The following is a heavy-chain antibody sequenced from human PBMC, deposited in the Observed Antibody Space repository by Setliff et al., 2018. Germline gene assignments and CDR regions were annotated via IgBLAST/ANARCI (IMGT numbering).Heavy chain of an antibody. Sequence: NPSETLSLTCTVSGGSISSGHYWGWIRQPPGKGLEWIGSISHSGSTYYNPSLRSRVTISVDTSKNQFSLKLSSVTAADTAVYYCARESRYYYDNLGTLDYWGQGTLVTVSS. J-gene: IGHJ4*02. D-gene: IGHD3-22*01. CDR2: ISHSGST. CDR1: GGSISSGHY. V-gene: IGHV4-38-2*02. CDR3: ARESRYYYDNLGTLDY.